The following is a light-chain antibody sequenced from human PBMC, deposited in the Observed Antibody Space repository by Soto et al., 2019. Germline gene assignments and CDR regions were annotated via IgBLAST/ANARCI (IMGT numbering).Light chain of an antibody. Sequence: QSVLTQPASVSGSPGQSITISCTGTSSDVGGYNSVSWYRQDPGKAPKLMIYDVTNRPSGVSNRFSGSTSGNTASLTISGLQAEDEADYYCTSYTSSSTYVFGTGTKVTVL. J-gene: IGLJ1*01. CDR1: SSDVGGYNS. V-gene: IGLV2-14*01. CDR3: TSYTSSSTYV. CDR2: DVT.